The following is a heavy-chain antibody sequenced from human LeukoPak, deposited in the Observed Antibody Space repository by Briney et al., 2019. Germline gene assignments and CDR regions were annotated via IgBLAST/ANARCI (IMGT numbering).Heavy chain of an antibody. Sequence: PSETLSLTCTVSGGSISSYYWSWIRQPAGKGLEWIGRIYTSGSTNYNPSLKSRVTMSVDTSKNQFSLKLSSVTAADTAVYYCAREVNCTNGVCRERNYYYYYMDVWGKGTTVTVSS. CDR1: GGSISSYY. D-gene: IGHD2-8*01. J-gene: IGHJ6*03. CDR3: AREVNCTNGVCRERNYYYYYMDV. CDR2: IYTSGST. V-gene: IGHV4-4*07.